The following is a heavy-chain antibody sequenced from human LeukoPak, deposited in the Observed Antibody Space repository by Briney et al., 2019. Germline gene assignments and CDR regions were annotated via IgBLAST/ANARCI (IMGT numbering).Heavy chain of an antibody. CDR2: ISPYKGNI. V-gene: IGHV1-18*01. CDR1: GYTFTSHD. J-gene: IGHJ6*03. CDR3: ARSLNPYHYYYMDV. Sequence: ASVKVSCKASGYTFTSHDINWVRQATGRGLEWMGWISPYKGNINYAHQLQGRVTMTTDTSTSTAYMELRSLKSDDAAVYYCARSLNPYHYYYMDVWGKGTTVTVSS.